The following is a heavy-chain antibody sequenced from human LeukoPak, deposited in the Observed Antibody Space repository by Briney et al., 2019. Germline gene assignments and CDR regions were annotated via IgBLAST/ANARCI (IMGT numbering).Heavy chain of an antibody. CDR3: ARDRVVVAAYYYYYMDV. Sequence: GGSLRLSCAASGFTFSSYSMNWVRQAPGKGLEWVSSISSSSSYIYYADSVKGRFTISRDNAKNSLYLQMNSLRAEDTAVYYCARDRVVVAAYYYYYMDVWGKGTTVTVSS. CDR1: GFTFSSYS. D-gene: IGHD2-15*01. J-gene: IGHJ6*03. CDR2: ISSSSSYI. V-gene: IGHV3-21*01.